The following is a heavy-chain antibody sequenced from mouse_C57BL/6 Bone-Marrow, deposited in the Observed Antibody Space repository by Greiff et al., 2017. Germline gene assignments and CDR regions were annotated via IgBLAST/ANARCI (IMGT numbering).Heavy chain of an antibody. CDR1: GFTFSDYY. CDR3: ARYGGHFDV. CDR2: ISNGGGST. D-gene: IGHD2-10*02. V-gene: IGHV5-12*01. J-gene: IGHJ1*03. Sequence: DVMLVESGGGLVQPGGSLKLSCAASGFTFSDYYMYWVRQTPEKRLEWVAYISNGGGSTYYPDTVKGRFTISRDNAKNTLYLQMSRLKSEDTAMYYCARYGGHFDVWGTGTTVTVSS.